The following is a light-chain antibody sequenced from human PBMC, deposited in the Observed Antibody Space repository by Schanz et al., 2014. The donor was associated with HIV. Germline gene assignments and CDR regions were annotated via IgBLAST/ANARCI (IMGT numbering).Light chain of an antibody. CDR3: SSYAATSNVL. Sequence: QSALIQPASVSGSLGQTITISCTGASSDIGSYDLVSWYQQYPGKAPKLMIYEVTTRPSGISNRFSGSKSGNTASLTVSGLQADDEADYYCSSYAATSNVLFGGGTKLTVL. CDR1: SSDIGSYDL. CDR2: EVT. V-gene: IGLV2-14*02. J-gene: IGLJ3*02.